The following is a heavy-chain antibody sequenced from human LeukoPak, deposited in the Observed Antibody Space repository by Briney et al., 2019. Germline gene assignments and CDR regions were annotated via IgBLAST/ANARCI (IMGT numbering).Heavy chain of an antibody. D-gene: IGHD3-16*01. CDR3: AKDFGDAFDI. CDR1: GFTFDDYA. J-gene: IGHJ3*02. CDR2: IRGDGRST. Sequence: GXSLRLSCAASGFTFDDYAMHWVRQGQGKGVEGVTVIRGDGRSTYYADSVKGGFTISRDNSKNSLYLQMNSLRTEDTALYYCAKDFGDAFDIWGQGTMVTVSS. V-gene: IGHV3-43*02.